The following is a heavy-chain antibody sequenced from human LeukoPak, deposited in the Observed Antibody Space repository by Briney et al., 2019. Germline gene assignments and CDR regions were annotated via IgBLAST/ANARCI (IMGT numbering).Heavy chain of an antibody. CDR3: AKRGDYFSSGSYYPFDY. V-gene: IGHV3-23*01. CDR2: ISGDGGST. CDR1: GFSFSSCA. Sequence: PGGSLRLSCAASGFSFSSCAMSWVRQAPGKGLEWVSGISGDGGSTYYADSVKGRFTISGDNSKNTLYLQMNSLRAEDTAVYYCAKRGDYFSSGSYYPFDYWGQGTLVTVSS. J-gene: IGHJ4*02. D-gene: IGHD3-10*01.